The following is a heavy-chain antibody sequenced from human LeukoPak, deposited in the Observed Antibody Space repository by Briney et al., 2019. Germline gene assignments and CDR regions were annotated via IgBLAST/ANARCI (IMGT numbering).Heavy chain of an antibody. CDR3: ARGRMATITLFDY. Sequence: PGGSLRLSCAASGFTFSSYAMHWVRQAPGKGLEWVAVISYDGSNKYYADSVKGRFTISRDNSKNTLYLQMNSLRAEDTAVYYCARGRMATITLFDYWGQGTLVTASS. CDR2: ISYDGSNK. V-gene: IGHV3-30*04. CDR1: GFTFSSYA. D-gene: IGHD5-24*01. J-gene: IGHJ4*02.